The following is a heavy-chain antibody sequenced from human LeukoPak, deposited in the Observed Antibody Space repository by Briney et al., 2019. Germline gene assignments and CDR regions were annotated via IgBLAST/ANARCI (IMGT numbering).Heavy chain of an antibody. CDR3: ARDLYQWLPSTRPRDYYYCMDV. CDR2: INPNSGGT. CDR1: GYTFTVYY. D-gene: IGHD6-19*01. J-gene: IGHJ6*03. Sequence: ASVKVSCKASGYTFTVYYIHWVRQAPGQGLECMGWINPNSGGTNYAQKFRGRVTMTRDTSISTAYMELSSLRSDDTAVYYCARDLYQWLPSTRPRDYYYCMDVWGEGTTVTVSS. V-gene: IGHV1-2*02.